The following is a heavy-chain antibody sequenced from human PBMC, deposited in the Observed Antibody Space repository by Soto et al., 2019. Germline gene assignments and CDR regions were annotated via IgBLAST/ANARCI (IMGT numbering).Heavy chain of an antibody. J-gene: IGHJ3*02. CDR1: GGSISSSSYY. V-gene: IGHV4-39*01. D-gene: IGHD3-16*01. CDR2: IYYSGST. Sequence: QLQLQESGPGLVKPSETLSLTCTVSGGSISSSSYYWGWIRQPPGKGLEWIGSIYYSGSTYYNPSLKSRVTISVDTSKNQFSLKLSSVTAADTAVYYCASSTEKWVYVRTDAFDIWGQGTMVTVSS. CDR3: ASSTEKWVYVRTDAFDI.